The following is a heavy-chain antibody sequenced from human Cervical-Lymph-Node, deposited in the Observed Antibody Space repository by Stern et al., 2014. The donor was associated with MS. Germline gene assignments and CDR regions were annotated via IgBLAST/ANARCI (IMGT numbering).Heavy chain of an antibody. CDR1: GFTFSSYW. CDR3: ARDSSGRDDF. V-gene: IGHV3-74*01. Sequence: VQLMQSGGGLVQPGGSLRLSCAASGFTFSSYWLHWFRQAPGKGLVWVSRIDTDGGTTNYADSAKGRFTISRDNAENTLYLQMNSLRAEDTAVYYCARDSSGRDDFWGQGTLVTVSS. CDR2: IDTDGGTT. J-gene: IGHJ4*02. D-gene: IGHD6-25*01.